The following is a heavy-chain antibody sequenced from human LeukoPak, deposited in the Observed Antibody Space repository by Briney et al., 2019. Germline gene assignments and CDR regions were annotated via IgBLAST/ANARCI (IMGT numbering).Heavy chain of an antibody. CDR1: GGTFSSYA. J-gene: IGHJ4*02. V-gene: IGHV1-18*01. CDR2: ISAYNGNT. D-gene: IGHD5-18*01. CDR3: ARDRDTAMVTLNDY. Sequence: ASVKVSCKASGGTFSSYAISWVRQAPGQGLEWMGWISAYNGNTNYAQKLQGRVTMTTDTSTSTAYMELRSLRSDDTAVYYCARDRDTAMVTLNDYWGQGTLVTVSS.